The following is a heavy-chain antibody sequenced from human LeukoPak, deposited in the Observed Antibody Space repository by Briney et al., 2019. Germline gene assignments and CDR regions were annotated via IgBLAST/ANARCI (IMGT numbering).Heavy chain of an antibody. CDR1: GGSISSSSYY. CDR2: IYYSGST. V-gene: IGHV4-39*07. D-gene: IGHD3-3*01. Sequence: KPSETLSLTCTVSGGSISSSSYYWGWIRQPPGKGLEWIGSIYYSGSTYYNPSLKSRVTISVDTSKNQFSLKLSSVTAADTAVYYCARGLTIFDYYYMDVWGKGTTVTVSS. CDR3: ARGLTIFDYYYMDV. J-gene: IGHJ6*03.